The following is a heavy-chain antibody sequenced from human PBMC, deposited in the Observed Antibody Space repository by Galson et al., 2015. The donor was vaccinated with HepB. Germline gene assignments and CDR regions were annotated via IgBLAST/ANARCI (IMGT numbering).Heavy chain of an antibody. V-gene: IGHV3-48*01. J-gene: IGHJ6*03. CDR3: ARVIAARPDYYYYYMDV. CDR1: GFTFSSYS. Sequence: SLRLSCAASGFTFSSYSMNWVRQAPGKGLEWVSYISSSSSTIYYADSVKGRFTISRDNAKNSLYLQMNSLRAEDTAVYYCARVIAARPDYYYYYMDVWGKGTTVTVSS. CDR2: ISSSSSTI. D-gene: IGHD6-6*01.